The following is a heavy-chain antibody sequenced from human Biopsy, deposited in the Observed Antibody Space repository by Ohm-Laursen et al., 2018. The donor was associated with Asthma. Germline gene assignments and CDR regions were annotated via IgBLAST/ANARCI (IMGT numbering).Heavy chain of an antibody. CDR2: ISYTGSA. D-gene: IGHD7-27*01. V-gene: IGHV4-39*01. Sequence: SQTLSLTCSVSGGSISSSSYYWGWIRQPPGKGLEWMGSISYTGSAYHNPSLKSRVTISVATSKNHFSLKLSSVTAADTAVYYCARHWDWGSFFDYWGQGTPVTVSS. CDR3: ARHWDWGSFFDY. J-gene: IGHJ4*02. CDR1: GGSISSSSYY.